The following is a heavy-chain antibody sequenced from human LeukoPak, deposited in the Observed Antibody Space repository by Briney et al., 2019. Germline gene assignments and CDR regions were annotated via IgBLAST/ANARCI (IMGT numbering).Heavy chain of an antibody. D-gene: IGHD3-10*01. CDR1: GFTFSSYA. CDR2: ISGSGGST. J-gene: IGHJ4*02. Sequence: GGSLRLSCAASGFTFSSYAMSWVRQAPGKGLEWVSAISGSGGSTYYADSVKGRFTISRDNSKNTLYLQMNSLRAEDTAVYYCAKAYRTSNTMVRGVLFDYWGQGTLVTVSS. CDR3: AKAYRTSNTMVRGVLFDY. V-gene: IGHV3-23*01.